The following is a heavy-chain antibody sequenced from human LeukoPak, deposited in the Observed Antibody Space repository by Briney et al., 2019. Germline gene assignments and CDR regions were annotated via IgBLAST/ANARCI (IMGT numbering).Heavy chain of an antibody. D-gene: IGHD3-16*02. CDR2: IYYSEST. CDR1: GGSISSYY. V-gene: IGHV4-59*01. J-gene: IGHJ4*02. CDR3: ARDRAFGGVIVSDY. Sequence: SETLSLTCTVSGGSISSYYWSWIRQPPGKGLEWIGYIYYSESTNYNPSLKSRVTISVDTSKNQFSLKLSSVTAADTAVYYCARDRAFGGVIVSDYWGQGTLVTVSS.